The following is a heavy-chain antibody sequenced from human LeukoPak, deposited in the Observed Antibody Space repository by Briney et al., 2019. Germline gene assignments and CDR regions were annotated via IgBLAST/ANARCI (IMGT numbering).Heavy chain of an antibody. CDR2: IIRILGTA. J-gene: IGHJ4*02. Sequence: SVKVSCKASGGTFSSYAISCVRQARGQGLEWIGRIIRILGTANYSQKFQGRVTITADKSTSTAYMELSSLRSEDTAVYYCARDGDDSIDYWGQGTLVTVSS. CDR3: ARDGDDSIDY. CDR1: GGTFSSYA. D-gene: IGHD7-27*01. V-gene: IGHV1-69*04.